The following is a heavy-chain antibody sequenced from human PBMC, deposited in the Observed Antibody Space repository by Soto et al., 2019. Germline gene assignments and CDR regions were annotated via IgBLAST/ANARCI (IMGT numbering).Heavy chain of an antibody. Sequence: VQLLESGGGLVQPGGSLRLSCAASGFTFSSYAMSWVRQAPGKGLEWVSAISGSGGSTYYADSVKGRFTISRDNSKNTLYLQMNSLRAEDTAVYYCATDLIRGYYGMDVWGQGTTVTVSS. V-gene: IGHV3-23*01. J-gene: IGHJ6*02. D-gene: IGHD3-22*01. CDR2: ISGSGGST. CDR3: ATDLIRGYYGMDV. CDR1: GFTFSSYA.